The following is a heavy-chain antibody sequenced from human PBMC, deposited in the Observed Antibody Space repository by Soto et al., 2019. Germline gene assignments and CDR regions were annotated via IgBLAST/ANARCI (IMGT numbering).Heavy chain of an antibody. Sequence: GALRLSCAASGSTFSDYYMSWIRQAPGKGLEWVSYISSSGSTIYYADSVKGRFTISRDNAKNSLYLQMNSLRAEDTAVYYCDRGALGGDTNQYYYYGMDVWGQGTTVTVSS. V-gene: IGHV3-11*01. CDR2: ISSSGSTI. CDR3: DRGALGGDTNQYYYYGMDV. J-gene: IGHJ6*02. D-gene: IGHD1-26*01. CDR1: GSTFSDYY.